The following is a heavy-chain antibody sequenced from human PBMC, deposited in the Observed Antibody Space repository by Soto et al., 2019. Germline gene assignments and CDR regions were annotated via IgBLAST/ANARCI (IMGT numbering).Heavy chain of an antibody. D-gene: IGHD6-6*01. CDR2: INHSGST. CDR3: ASLAARLYYYYYGMDV. J-gene: IGHJ6*02. V-gene: IGHV4-34*01. Sequence: LSLTCAVYGGSFSGYYWSWIRQPPGKGLEWIGEINHSGSTNYNPSLKSRVTISVDTSKNQFSLKLSSVTAADTAVYYCASLAARLYYYYYGMDVWGQGTTVTVS. CDR1: GGSFSGYY.